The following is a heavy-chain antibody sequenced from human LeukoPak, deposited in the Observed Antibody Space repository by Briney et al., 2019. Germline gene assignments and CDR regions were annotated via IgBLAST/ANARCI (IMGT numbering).Heavy chain of an antibody. CDR1: GFTVSSYW. V-gene: IGHV3-21*01. CDR3: ARVGLYCSSTSCYIDY. CDR2: ISSSSSYI. J-gene: IGHJ4*02. Sequence: GGSLRLSCAASGFTVSSYWMSWVRQAPGKGLEWVSSISSSSSYIYYADSVKGRFTISRDSAKNSLYLQMNSLRAEDMAVYYCARVGLYCSSTSCYIDYWGQGTLVTVSS. D-gene: IGHD2-2*02.